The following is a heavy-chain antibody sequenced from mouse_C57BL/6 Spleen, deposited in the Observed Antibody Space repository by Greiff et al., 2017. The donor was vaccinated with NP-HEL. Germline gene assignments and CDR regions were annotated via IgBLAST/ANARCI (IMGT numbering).Heavy chain of an antibody. D-gene: IGHD1-1*01. CDR1: GYTFTSYW. CDR2: IDPNSGGT. V-gene: IGHV1-72*01. CDR3: ARLGITTVVATGYFDY. J-gene: IGHJ2*01. Sequence: QVQLKQPGAELVKPGASVKLSCKASGYTFTSYWMHWVKQRPGRGLEWIGRIDPNSGGTKYNEKFKSKATLTVDKPSSTAYMQLSSLTSEDSAVYYCARLGITTVVATGYFDYWGQGTTLTVSS.